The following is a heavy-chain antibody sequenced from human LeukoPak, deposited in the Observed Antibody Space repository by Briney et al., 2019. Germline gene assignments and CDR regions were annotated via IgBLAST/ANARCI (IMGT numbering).Heavy chain of an antibody. CDR2: INHSGST. Sequence: SETLSLTCAVYGGSFSGYYWSWIRQPPGKGLEWIGEINHSGSTNYNPSLKSRVTISVDTSKNQFSLKLSSVTAADTAVYYCARDALRYFDLWGRGTLVTVSS. J-gene: IGHJ2*01. V-gene: IGHV4-34*01. CDR3: ARDALRYFDL. CDR1: GGSFSGYY.